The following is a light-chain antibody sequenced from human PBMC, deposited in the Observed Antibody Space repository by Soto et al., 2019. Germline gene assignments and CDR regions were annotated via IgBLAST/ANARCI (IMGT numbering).Light chain of an antibody. J-gene: IGLJ1*01. CDR1: SSDVGGYDY. V-gene: IGLV2-11*01. CDR2: DVS. CDR3: CSYAGAYTRFV. Sequence: QSVLTQPRSVSGSPGQSVTTTCTGTSSDVGGYDYVSWYQQHPGKAPKFMISDVSKRPSGVPDRFSGSKSGNTASLTISGLQAEDEADYYCCSYAGAYTRFVFGTGTKGTVL.